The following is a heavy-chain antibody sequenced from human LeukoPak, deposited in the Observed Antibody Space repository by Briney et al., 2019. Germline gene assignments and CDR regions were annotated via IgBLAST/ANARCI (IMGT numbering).Heavy chain of an antibody. J-gene: IGHJ6*03. V-gene: IGHV3-30*01. CDR1: GFTFSSYA. CDR2: ISYDGSNK. CDR3: ARTTAGTFYYMGV. Sequence: GGSLRLSCAASGFTFSSYAMHWVRQAPGKGLEWVAVISYDGSNKYFADSVKGRFTISRDNSKNTLYLQMNSLRAEDTAVYYCARTTAGTFYYMGVWGKGTTVTVSS. D-gene: IGHD6-13*01.